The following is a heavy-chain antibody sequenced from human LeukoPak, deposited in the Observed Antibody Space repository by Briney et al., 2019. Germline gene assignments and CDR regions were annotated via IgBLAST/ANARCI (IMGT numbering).Heavy chain of an antibody. CDR1: GGSISSSSYY. V-gene: IGHV4-39*07. CDR3: ARGRGVGMATMRTYYFDY. CDR2: IYYSGST. J-gene: IGHJ4*02. Sequence: KPSETLSLTCTVSGGSISSSSYYWGWIRQPPGKGLEWIGSIYYSGSTYYNPSLKSRVTISVDTSKNQFSLKLSSVTAADTAVYYCARGRGVGMATMRTYYFDYWGQGTLVTVSS. D-gene: IGHD5-24*01.